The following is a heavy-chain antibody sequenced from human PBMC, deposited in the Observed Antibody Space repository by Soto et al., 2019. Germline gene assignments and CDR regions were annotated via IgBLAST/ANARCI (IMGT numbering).Heavy chain of an antibody. CDR1: GGSIRSYY. Sequence: LSLTCTVSGGSIRSYYWSWIRQPPGKGLEWIGYIYYSGSTNYNPSLKSRVTISVDTSKNQFSLKLSSVTAADTAVYYCERQGFEALHGLVDVWGQGTTVTVSS. CDR2: IYYSGST. D-gene: IGHD3-10*01. V-gene: IGHV4-59*08. J-gene: IGHJ6*02. CDR3: ERQGFEALHGLVDV.